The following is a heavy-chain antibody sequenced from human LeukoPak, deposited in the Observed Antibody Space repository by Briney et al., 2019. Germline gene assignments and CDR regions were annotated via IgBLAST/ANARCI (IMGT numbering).Heavy chain of an antibody. CDR3: AKTLTTNWFDP. D-gene: IGHD4-11*01. CDR2: INHSGST. V-gene: IGHV4-34*01. J-gene: IGHJ5*02. Sequence: PSETLSLTCAVYGGSFSGYYWSWIRQPPGKGLEWIGEINHSGSTNYNPSLKSRVTISVDTSKNQFSLKLSPVTAADTAVYYCAKTLTTNWFDPWGQGTLVTVSS. CDR1: GGSFSGYY.